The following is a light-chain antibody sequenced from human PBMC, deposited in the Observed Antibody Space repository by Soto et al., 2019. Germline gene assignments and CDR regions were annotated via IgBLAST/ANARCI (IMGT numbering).Light chain of an antibody. CDR3: MQGTYWPRT. CDR2: KVS. J-gene: IGKJ1*01. CDR1: QGLVHTDGNTF. Sequence: DVVMTQSPLSLPVTLGQPASISCRSSQGLVHTDGNTFLNWFQQRPGQSPRRLIYKVSLRDSGVPDRFSGSGSGTNFTLKISRVEAEDVGVYYCMQGTYWPRTFGQGTKVEIK. V-gene: IGKV2-30*02.